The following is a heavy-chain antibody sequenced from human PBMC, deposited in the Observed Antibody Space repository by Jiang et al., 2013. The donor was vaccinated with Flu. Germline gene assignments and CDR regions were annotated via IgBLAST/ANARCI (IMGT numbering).Heavy chain of an antibody. CDR1: GYTFTSYY. V-gene: IGHV1-46*03. D-gene: IGHD4-23*01. J-gene: IGHJ4*02. CDR3: ARDPRGSGDYGGKGALDY. Sequence: EVKKPGASVKVSCKASGYTFTSYYMHWVRQAPGQGLEWMGIINPSGGSTSYAQKFQGRVTMTRDTSTSTVYMELSSLRSEDTAVYYCARDPRGSGDYGGKGALDYWGQGTLVTVSS. CDR2: INPSGGST.